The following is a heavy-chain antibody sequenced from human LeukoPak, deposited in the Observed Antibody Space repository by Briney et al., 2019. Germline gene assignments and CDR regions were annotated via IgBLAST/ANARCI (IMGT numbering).Heavy chain of an antibody. V-gene: IGHV5-51*01. Sequence: GESLKISCKGSGYSFTSYWIGWVRQMPGKGLEWMGIIYPGDSDTRYSPSFQGQVTISADKSISTAYLQWSSLKASDTAMYYCARTRSGLVMAAVGIDNWFDPWGQGTLVTVSS. CDR3: ARTRSGLVMAAVGIDNWFDP. CDR1: GYSFTSYW. D-gene: IGHD6-13*01. CDR2: IYPGDSDT. J-gene: IGHJ5*02.